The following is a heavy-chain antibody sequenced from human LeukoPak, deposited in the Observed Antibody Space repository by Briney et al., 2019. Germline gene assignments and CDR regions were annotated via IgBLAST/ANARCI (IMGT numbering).Heavy chain of an antibody. D-gene: IGHD6-13*01. J-gene: IGHJ5*02. CDR3: AKDRYSSSSGWSDP. CDR1: GFTFDDYA. V-gene: IGHV3-9*01. Sequence: PGRSLRLSCAASGFTFDDYAMHWVRQAPGKGLGWVSGISWNSGSIGYADSVKGRFTISRDNAKNSLYLQMNSLRAEDTALYYCAKDRYSSSSGWSDPWGQGTLVTVSS. CDR2: ISWNSGSI.